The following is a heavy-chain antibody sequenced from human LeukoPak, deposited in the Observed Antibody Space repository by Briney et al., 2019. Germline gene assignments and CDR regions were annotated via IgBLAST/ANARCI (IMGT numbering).Heavy chain of an antibody. D-gene: IGHD3-10*01. V-gene: IGHV4-34*01. J-gene: IGHJ5*02. CDR2: INHSGST. Sequence: SETLSLTCAVYGGSFSGYYWSWIRQPPGKGLEWIGEINHSGSTNYNPTLKSRVTISVDTSKNQFSLKLSSVTAADTAVYYCARRGNWFDPWGQGTLVTVSS. CDR3: ARRGNWFDP. CDR1: GGSFSGYY.